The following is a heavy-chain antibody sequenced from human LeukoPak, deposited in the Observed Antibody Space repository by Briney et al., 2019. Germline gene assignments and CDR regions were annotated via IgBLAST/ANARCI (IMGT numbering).Heavy chain of an antibody. CDR1: SGSFNDYS. D-gene: IGHD6-13*01. CDR3: AREVKAARGVYYYYYYMDV. V-gene: IGHV4-34*12. J-gene: IGHJ6*03. Sequence: SETLSLTCAVYSGSFNDYSWTWIRQSPGKGLEWIGEIIHSGSTNYNPSLQSRVTISVDTSKNQFSLKLSSVTAADTAVYYCAREVKAARGVYYYYYYMDVWGKGTTVTVSS. CDR2: IIHSGST.